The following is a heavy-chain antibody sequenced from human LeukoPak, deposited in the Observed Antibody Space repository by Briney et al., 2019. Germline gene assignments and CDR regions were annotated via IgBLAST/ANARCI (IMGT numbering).Heavy chain of an antibody. V-gene: IGHV3-23*01. Sequence: GGSLRLSCAASGFTFSSYAMSWVRQAPGKGLEWVSAISGSGGSTYYADSLKGRFTVSRDNSKNTVYLQMNSLKTEDTAMYYCTTQYYDFWSGYLGDAFDIWGQGTMVTVSS. CDR3: TTQYYDFWSGYLGDAFDI. D-gene: IGHD3-3*01. J-gene: IGHJ3*02. CDR1: GFTFSSYA. CDR2: ISGSGGST.